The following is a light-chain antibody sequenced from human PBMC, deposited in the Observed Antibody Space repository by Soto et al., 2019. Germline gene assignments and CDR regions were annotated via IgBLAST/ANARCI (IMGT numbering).Light chain of an antibody. J-gene: IGKJ1*01. V-gene: IGKV3-15*01. Sequence: EIVMTQSPATLSVSPGERATLSCRASQSVSSNLAWYQQKPGQAPRLLIYGASIRATGIPARFSGSGSGTAFTLTISSLQSEDFALYYCQQYNNWPRTFGQGTKVDIK. CDR3: QQYNNWPRT. CDR2: GAS. CDR1: QSVSSN.